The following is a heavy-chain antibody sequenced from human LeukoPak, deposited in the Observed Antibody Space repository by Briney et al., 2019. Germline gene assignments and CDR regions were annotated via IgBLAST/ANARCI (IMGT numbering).Heavy chain of an antibody. CDR1: GYTFTGYG. J-gene: IGHJ4*02. Sequence: ASVKVSCKASGYTFTGYGIIWVRQAPGQGLEWMGWISPYHGNTNYAQKFQGRVTMTTDTSTTTTYMELRSLRSDDTAVYYCARDLDSGGTTFRALNYWGQGTLVTVSS. D-gene: IGHD1-14*01. CDR3: ARDLDSGGTTFRALNY. V-gene: IGHV1-18*04. CDR2: ISPYHGNT.